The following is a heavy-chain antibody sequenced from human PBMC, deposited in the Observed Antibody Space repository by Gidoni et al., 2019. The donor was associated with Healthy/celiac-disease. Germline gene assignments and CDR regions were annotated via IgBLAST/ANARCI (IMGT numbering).Heavy chain of an antibody. Sequence: QVQLVESGGGVVQPGRSLRLSCAASGFTFSSYAMHWVRQAPGKGLEWVAVISYDGSNKYYADSVKGRFTISRDNSKNTLYLQMNSLRAEDTAVYYCARASSPKWLVTNHYFDYWGQGTLVTVSS. V-gene: IGHV3-30*04. CDR1: GFTFSSYA. CDR3: ARASSPKWLVTNHYFDY. J-gene: IGHJ4*02. CDR2: ISYDGSNK. D-gene: IGHD6-19*01.